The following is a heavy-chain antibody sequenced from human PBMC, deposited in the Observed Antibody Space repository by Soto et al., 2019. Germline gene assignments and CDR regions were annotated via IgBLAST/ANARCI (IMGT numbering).Heavy chain of an antibody. V-gene: IGHV1-24*01. CDR2: FDPEDGKT. Sequence: GASVKVSCKVSGYTLTELSMHWVRQAPGKGLEWMGGFDPEDGKTIYAQKFQGRVTITRDTSTSTAYMELSSLRSEDTAVYYCARGPDIVLVPAAKPANWFDPWGQGTLVTVSS. CDR3: ARGPDIVLVPAAKPANWFDP. D-gene: IGHD2-2*01. J-gene: IGHJ5*02. CDR1: GYTLTELS.